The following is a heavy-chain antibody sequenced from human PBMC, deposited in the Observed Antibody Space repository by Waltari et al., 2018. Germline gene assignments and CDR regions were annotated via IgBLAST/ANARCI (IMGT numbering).Heavy chain of an antibody. J-gene: IGHJ6*02. D-gene: IGHD4-17*01. V-gene: IGHV4-34*01. CDR3: ARGDGDYVYYYYYGMDV. Sequence: QVQLQQWGAGLLKPSETLSLTCAVYGGSFSGYYWSWIRQPPGKGLEWIGEINHSGSTNYNPSLKSRVTISVDTSKNQFSLKLSSVTAADTAVYYCARGDGDYVYYYYYGMDVWGQGTTVTVSS. CDR2: INHSGST. CDR1: GGSFSGYY.